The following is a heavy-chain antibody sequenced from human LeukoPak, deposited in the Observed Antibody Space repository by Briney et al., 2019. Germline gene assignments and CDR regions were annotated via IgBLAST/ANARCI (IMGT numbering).Heavy chain of an antibody. CDR2: ISSSGSYI. CDR1: GFTFTIYS. CDR3: ARAPGKTGHFDY. V-gene: IGHV3-21*01. D-gene: IGHD1-26*01. Sequence: KPGGPLRLSCAASGFTFTIYSMNWVRQAPGKGLEWVSSISSSGSYIYYADSVKGRFTISRDNAKNSLYLQMNSLRAEDTAVYYCARAPGKTGHFDYWGQGTLVTVSS. J-gene: IGHJ4*02.